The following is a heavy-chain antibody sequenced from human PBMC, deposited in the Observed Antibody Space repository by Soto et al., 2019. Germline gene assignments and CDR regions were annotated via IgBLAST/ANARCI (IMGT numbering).Heavy chain of an antibody. CDR2: IKSKTDGGTT. V-gene: IGHV3-15*01. CDR1: GFTFSNAW. J-gene: IGHJ4*02. Sequence: PGGSLRLSCAASGFTFSNAWMSWVRQAPGKGLEWVGRIKSKTDGGTTDYAAPVKGRFTISRDDSKNTLYLQMNSLKTEDTAVYYCTTEKGTIFGVVIPGWGFDYWGQGTLVTVSS. D-gene: IGHD3-3*01. CDR3: TTEKGTIFGVVIPGWGFDY.